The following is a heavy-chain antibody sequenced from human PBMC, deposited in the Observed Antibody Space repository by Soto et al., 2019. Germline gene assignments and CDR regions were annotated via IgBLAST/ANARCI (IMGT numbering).Heavy chain of an antibody. CDR1: GFTFSAFV. D-gene: IGHD1-26*01. V-gene: IGHV3-33*06. CDR3: AKNQGVELVPLATVDWSEG. Sequence: WGSLRLSCAASGFTFSAFVMHWVRQAPGKGLEWVAVIWYDVNKKYYADSVKGRFTISRDNSKNTLYLQMNSLRVEDTAVYHCAKNQGVELVPLATVDWSEGWGKGYVVIVSS. CDR2: IWYDVNKK. J-gene: IGHJ5*02.